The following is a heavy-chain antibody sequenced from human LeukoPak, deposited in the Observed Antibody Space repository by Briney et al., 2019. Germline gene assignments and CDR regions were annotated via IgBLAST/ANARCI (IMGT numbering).Heavy chain of an antibody. V-gene: IGHV1-69*13. D-gene: IGHD2-21*02. J-gene: IGHJ4*02. Sequence: GASVKVSCKASGGTFSSYAISWVRQAPGQGLEWMGGIIPIFGTANYAQKFQGRVTITADESTSTAYMELSSLRSEDTAVYYCARTPPAEVTVHFDYWGQGTLVTVSS. CDR1: GGTFSSYA. CDR3: ARTPPAEVTVHFDY. CDR2: IIPIFGTA.